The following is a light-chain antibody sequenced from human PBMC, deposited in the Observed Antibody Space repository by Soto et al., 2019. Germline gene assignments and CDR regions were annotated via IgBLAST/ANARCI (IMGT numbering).Light chain of an antibody. Sequence: QSVLTQPASVSGSPGQSITISCTGTSSDVGSYNYVSWYQQHPGKAPKLMIYEVSDRPSGISSRFSGSKSGNTASLTISGLQTEDEADYYCDSYTSSRAYVFGIGTKVTVL. CDR1: SSDVGSYNY. V-gene: IGLV2-14*01. J-gene: IGLJ1*01. CDR2: EVS. CDR3: DSYTSSRAYV.